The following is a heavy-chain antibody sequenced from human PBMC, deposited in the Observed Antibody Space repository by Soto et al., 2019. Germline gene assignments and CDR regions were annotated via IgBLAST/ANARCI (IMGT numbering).Heavy chain of an antibody. V-gene: IGHV4-4*02. CDR2: IYHSGST. CDR3: ARDRGSRWSFRRGFFDY. CDR1: GGSISSSNW. D-gene: IGHD6-13*01. J-gene: IGHJ4*02. Sequence: QVQLQESGPGLVKPSGTLSLTCAVSGGSISSSNWWSWVRQPPGKGLEWIGEIYHSGSTNYNPSLKRRVALSVDTSKNQSSRKLSSATAADPAVYSCARDRGSRWSFRRGFFDYWGQGTLVTVSS.